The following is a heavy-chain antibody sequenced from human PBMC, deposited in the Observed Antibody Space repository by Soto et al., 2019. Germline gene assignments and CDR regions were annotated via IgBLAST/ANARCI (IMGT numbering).Heavy chain of an antibody. D-gene: IGHD6-19*01. CDR2: ISWNSGSI. CDR1: GFTFDDYA. Sequence: GGSLRLSCAASGFTFDDYAMHWVRQAPGKGLEWVSGISWNSGSIGYADSVKGRFTISRDNAKNSLYLQMNSLRAEDTALYYCPKDVRGIAVAGLNYYYYGMDVWGQGTTVTVSS. V-gene: IGHV3-9*01. J-gene: IGHJ6*02. CDR3: PKDVRGIAVAGLNYYYYGMDV.